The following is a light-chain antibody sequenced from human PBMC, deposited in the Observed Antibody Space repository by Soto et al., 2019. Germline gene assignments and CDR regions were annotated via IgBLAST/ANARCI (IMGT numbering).Light chain of an antibody. Sequence: DIQMPQSPSTLPASVGDRVTITCRASLGVARYLAWYQQKPGTAPKLLIYAASTLQSGVPSRFSGSGSGTDFTLTISSLQPEDSATYYCQHLNSYPRTFGHGTKVDIK. J-gene: IGKJ1*01. CDR3: QHLNSYPRT. CDR2: AAS. V-gene: IGKV1-9*01. CDR1: LGVARY.